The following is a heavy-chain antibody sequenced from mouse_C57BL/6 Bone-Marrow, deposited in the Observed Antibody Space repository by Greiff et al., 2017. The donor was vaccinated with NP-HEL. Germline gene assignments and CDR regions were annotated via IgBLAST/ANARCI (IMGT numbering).Heavy chain of an antibody. D-gene: IGHD1-1*01. V-gene: IGHV1-69*01. J-gene: IGHJ1*03. Sequence: QVQLQQPGAELVMPGASVKLSCKASGYTFTSYWMHWVQQRPGQGLEWIGEIDPSDSYTNYNQKFKGKSTLTVDKSSSTAYMQLSSLTSEDSAVYYCARDPIYYYGSSLSYWYFDVWGTGTTVTVSS. CDR1: GYTFTSYW. CDR3: ARDPIYYYGSSLSYWYFDV. CDR2: IDPSDSYT.